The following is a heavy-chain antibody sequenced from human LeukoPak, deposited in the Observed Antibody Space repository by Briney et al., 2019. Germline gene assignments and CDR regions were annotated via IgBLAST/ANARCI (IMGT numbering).Heavy chain of an antibody. CDR3: AKDRSWASGYNHPGY. D-gene: IGHD5-12*01. Sequence: GGSLRLSCAASGFTFSSYGMQWVRQAPGKGLEWVAFIRYDGSNKYYADSVKGRFTISRDNSKNTLYLQMNSLRAEDTAVYYCAKDRSWASGYNHPGYWGQGTLVTVSS. CDR1: GFTFSSYG. J-gene: IGHJ4*02. V-gene: IGHV3-30*02. CDR2: IRYDGSNK.